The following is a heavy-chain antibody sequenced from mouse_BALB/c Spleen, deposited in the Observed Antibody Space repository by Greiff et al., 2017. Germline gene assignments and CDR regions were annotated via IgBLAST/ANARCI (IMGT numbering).Heavy chain of an antibody. J-gene: IGHJ4*01. D-gene: IGHD1-1*01. CDR1: GYSFTGYT. Sequence: EVKLQESGPELVKPGASMKISCKASGYSFTGYTMNWVKQSHGKNLEWIGLINPYNGGTSYNQKFKGKATLTVDKSSSTAYMELLSLTSEDSAVYYCARDYGSIYYYAMDYWGQGTSVTVSS. CDR2: INPYNGGT. CDR3: ARDYGSIYYYAMDY. V-gene: IGHV1-18*01.